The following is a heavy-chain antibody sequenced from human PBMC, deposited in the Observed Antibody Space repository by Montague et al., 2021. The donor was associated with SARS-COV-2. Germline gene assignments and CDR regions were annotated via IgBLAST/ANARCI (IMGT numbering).Heavy chain of an antibody. J-gene: IGHJ6*03. D-gene: IGHD3-10*01. V-gene: IGHV3-33*01. CDR3: ARDGSLQYYYYHMDV. CDR1: GFTFSSYG. CDR2: IWYDGGNK. Sequence: SLRLSCAASGFTFSSYGMHWVRQAPGKGLEWVAVIWYDGGNKYYGDSVKGRFTISRDNSKNTLYLQMNSLRAEDTAVYYCARDGSLQYYYYHMDVWGKGTTVTVSS.